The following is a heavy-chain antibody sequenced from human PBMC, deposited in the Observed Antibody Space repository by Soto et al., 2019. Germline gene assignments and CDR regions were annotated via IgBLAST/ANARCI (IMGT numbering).Heavy chain of an antibody. CDR1: GGSLTSYP. Sequence: QMEQSGAEVRKPGSSVKVSCKPSGGSLTSYPMAWVRQAPGKGLEWMGGIIPIHGTTEYAQKFQGRDTITADESTHRATLELTGRTSEDTAVSYCARGWGFVSWGQGDLVTVSS. V-gene: IGHV1-69*01. D-gene: IGHD3-16*01. CDR3: ARGWGFVS. CDR2: IIPIHGTT. J-gene: IGHJ4*02.